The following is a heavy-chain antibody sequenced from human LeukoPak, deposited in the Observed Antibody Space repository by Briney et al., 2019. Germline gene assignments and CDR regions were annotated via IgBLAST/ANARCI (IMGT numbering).Heavy chain of an antibody. CDR3: ARGGWYYYDSSGYYLIDN. CDR1: GGTFSSYA. J-gene: IGHJ4*02. CDR2: IIPIFGTA. V-gene: IGHV1-69*05. Sequence: ASVKVSCKASGGTFSSYAINWVRQAPGQGLEWMGGIIPIFGTANYAQKFQGRVTITTDESTSTAYMELWSLRSDDTALYYCARGGWYYYDSSGYYLIDNWGQGTLVTVSS. D-gene: IGHD3-22*01.